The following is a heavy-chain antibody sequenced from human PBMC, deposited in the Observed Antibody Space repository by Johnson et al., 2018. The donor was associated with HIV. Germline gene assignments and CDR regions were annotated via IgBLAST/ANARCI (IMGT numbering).Heavy chain of an antibody. CDR1: GFTFSNAW. CDR2: IKSKTDGGTT. Sequence: VRLVESGGGLVKPGGSLRLSCAASGFTFSNAWMSWVRQAPGKGLEWVGRIKSKTDGGTTDSAAPVKGRFTIARDDSKNTLYLQMNSLKPEDTAVYYCTTNVGRRVAAPPRVAFDIWGQGTMVTVSS. D-gene: IGHD2-15*01. CDR3: TTNVGRRVAAPPRVAFDI. J-gene: IGHJ3*02. V-gene: IGHV3-15*01.